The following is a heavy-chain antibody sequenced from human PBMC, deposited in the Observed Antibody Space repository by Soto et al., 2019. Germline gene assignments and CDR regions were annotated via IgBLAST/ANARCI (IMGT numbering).Heavy chain of an antibody. J-gene: IGHJ4*02. CDR3: SRLRAYCSGGSCSDS. CDR1: GYSFTNYW. CDR2: IYPGDSDT. Sequence: GESLKISCRVSGYSFTNYWIGWVRQMPGKGLEWMGSIYPGDSDTRYRPTFQGQVTISADKSISTAYLQWSSLKASDTAMYYCSRLRAYCSGGSCSDSWGQGTLVTVSS. D-gene: IGHD2-15*01. V-gene: IGHV5-51*01.